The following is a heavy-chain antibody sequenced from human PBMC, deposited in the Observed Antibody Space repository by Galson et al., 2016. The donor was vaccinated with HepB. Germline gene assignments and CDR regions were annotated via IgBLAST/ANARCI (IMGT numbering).Heavy chain of an antibody. V-gene: IGHV1-2*02. CDR3: AREYLSGTETEFFQH. D-gene: IGHD6-13*01. CDR2: INPNSGGI. J-gene: IGHJ1*01. CDR1: GYTFTGFY. Sequence: VKVSCKASGYTFTGFYMHWVRQAPGQGLEWMGWINPNSGGIHSAQKFQGRVSLTRDTSISTAYMELSRLRSDDTAVYYCAREYLSGTETEFFQHWGQGTLVTVSS.